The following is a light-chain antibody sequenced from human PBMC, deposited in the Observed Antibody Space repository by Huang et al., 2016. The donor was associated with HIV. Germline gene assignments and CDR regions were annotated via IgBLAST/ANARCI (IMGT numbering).Light chain of an antibody. J-gene: IGKJ2*01. CDR2: GAS. CDR1: QGVSSN. CDR3: QQYNNWPPLYT. V-gene: IGKV3-15*01. Sequence: EIVMTQSPDTLSVSPGERATLSCRASQGVSSNLAWYQQKPGQAPRLLIFGASTRATGIPARFSGSGSGTEFTLTISSLQSEDFVVYYCQQYNNWPPLYTFGQGTKLEIK.